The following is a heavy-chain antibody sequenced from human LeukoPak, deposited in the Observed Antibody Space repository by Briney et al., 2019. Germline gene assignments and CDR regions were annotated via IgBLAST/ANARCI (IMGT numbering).Heavy chain of an antibody. J-gene: IGHJ4*02. CDR2: INPNSGGT. Sequence: GASVKVSCKASGYTFTGYYMHWVRQAPGQGLEWMGWINPNSGGTNYAQKFQGRVTMTRDTSISTAYMELSRLRSDDTAVYYCASLYGDYEGDFDYWGQGTLVTVSS. D-gene: IGHD4-17*01. V-gene: IGHV1-2*02. CDR1: GYTFTGYY. CDR3: ASLYGDYEGDFDY.